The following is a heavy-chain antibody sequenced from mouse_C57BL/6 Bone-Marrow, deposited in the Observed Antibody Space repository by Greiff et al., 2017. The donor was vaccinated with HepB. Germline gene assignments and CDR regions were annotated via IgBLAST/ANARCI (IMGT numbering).Heavy chain of an antibody. Sequence: VQLKESGAELVKPGASVKLSCTASGFNIKDYYMHWVKQRTEQGLEWIGRIDPEDGETKYAPKFQGKATITADTSSNTAYLQLSSLTSEDTAVYYCARRYYGNLGVYYAMDYWGQGTSVTVSS. CDR2: IDPEDGET. V-gene: IGHV14-2*01. CDR1: GFNIKDYY. J-gene: IGHJ4*01. CDR3: ARRYYGNLGVYYAMDY. D-gene: IGHD2-1*01.